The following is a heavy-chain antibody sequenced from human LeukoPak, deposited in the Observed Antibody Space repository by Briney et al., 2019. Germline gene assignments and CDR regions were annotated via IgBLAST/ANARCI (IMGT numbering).Heavy chain of an antibody. CDR3: ARQEHYRRYFAL. CDR1: GFTFSSYA. V-gene: IGHV3-23*01. Sequence: QSGGSLRLSCAASGFTFSSYAMNWVRQAPGKGLEWGSTISNSVDTTYYADSVKGRFTISRDNSKNKLYLQMNPLRAEDTAVYFCARQEHYRRYFALWGRGTLVTVSS. CDR2: ISNSVDTT. D-gene: IGHD3-16*02. J-gene: IGHJ2*01.